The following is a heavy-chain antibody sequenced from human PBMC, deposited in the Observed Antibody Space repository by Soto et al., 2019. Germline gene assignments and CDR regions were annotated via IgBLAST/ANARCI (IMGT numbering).Heavy chain of an antibody. CDR2: VYYTGTT. J-gene: IGHJ4*02. D-gene: IGHD6-13*01. Sequence: PSETLSLTCTVSGGSISSYFYIWVRQPPGKGLEWIGSVYYTGTTDYNPSLKSRVTISVDTSKTQFSLNLRSVTAADTAVYYCAKNEQQLVLGGPLGWGQGTLVTVSS. CDR3: AKNEQQLVLGGPLG. CDR1: GGSISSYF. V-gene: IGHV4-59*01.